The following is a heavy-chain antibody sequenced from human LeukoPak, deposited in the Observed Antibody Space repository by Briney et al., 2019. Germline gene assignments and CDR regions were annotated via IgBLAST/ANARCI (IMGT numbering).Heavy chain of an antibody. CDR1: GYTFTSYD. CDR2: MNPNSGNT. V-gene: IGHV1-8*03. D-gene: IGHD6-13*01. CDR3: AREGIAAAGTLVRNYYYYMDV. J-gene: IGHJ6*03. Sequence: ASVKVSCKASGYTFTSYDINWVRQATGQGLEWMGWMNPNSGNTGYAQKFQGRVTITRNTSISTAYMELSSLRSEDTAVYYCAREGIAAAGTLVRNYYYYMDVWGKGTTVTVSS.